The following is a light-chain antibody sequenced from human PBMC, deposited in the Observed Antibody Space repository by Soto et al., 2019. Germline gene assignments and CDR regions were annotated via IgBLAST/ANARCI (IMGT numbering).Light chain of an antibody. J-gene: IGKJ5*01. Sequence: DIQITQSPSSLSSSVRERFTITCGASQSISSYLNWYQQKPGKAPKLLIYAASSLQSGVPSRFSGSGSGTDFTLTISSLQPEDFATYYCQQSYSTPHPSFGQGTRLENK. CDR3: QQSYSTPHPS. CDR2: AAS. CDR1: QSISSY. V-gene: IGKV1-39*01.